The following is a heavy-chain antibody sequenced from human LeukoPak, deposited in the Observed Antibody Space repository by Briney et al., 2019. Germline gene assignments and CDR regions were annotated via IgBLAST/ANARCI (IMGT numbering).Heavy chain of an antibody. Sequence: ASVKVSCKASGYTFIGHYLHWVRQAPGQGLEWMGRINPNTGVTQYTENFQGRVTMTGDTSISTAYMELNGLRSDDTAVYYCARENVAYGMDVWGQGTTVTVSS. CDR2: INPNTGVT. V-gene: IGHV1-2*06. CDR3: ARENVAYGMDV. J-gene: IGHJ6*02. D-gene: IGHD1-1*01. CDR1: GYTFIGHY.